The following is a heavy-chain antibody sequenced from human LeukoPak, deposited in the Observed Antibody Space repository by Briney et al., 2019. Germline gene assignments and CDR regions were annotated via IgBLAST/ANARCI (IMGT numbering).Heavy chain of an antibody. J-gene: IGHJ3*02. CDR3: AAKNYDILTGYYPDAFDI. Sequence: GESLKISCKGSGYSFTSYWIGWVRQMPGKGLEWMGIIYPGDSDTRYSPSFQGQVTISADKSISTAYLQWSSLKASDTAMYYCAAKNYDILTGYYPDAFDIWGQGTMVTVSS. D-gene: IGHD3-9*01. CDR1: GYSFTSYW. CDR2: IYPGDSDT. V-gene: IGHV5-51*01.